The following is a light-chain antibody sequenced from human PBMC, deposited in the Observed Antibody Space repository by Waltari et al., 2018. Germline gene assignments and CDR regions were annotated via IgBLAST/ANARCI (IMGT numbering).Light chain of an antibody. V-gene: IGKV2-28*01. CDR3: LHALQPPIT. CDR1: QSLLHSNGYNY. J-gene: IGKJ5*01. Sequence: IVMTQSPLSLPVTPGEPASISCRSSQSLLHSNGYNYLDWYLQKPGQSPQLLSYLGSNPPAVVPDRFSSSGSGTVFTLKISRVAAEDVGVYYCLHALQPPITFGQGTRLEIK. CDR2: LGS.